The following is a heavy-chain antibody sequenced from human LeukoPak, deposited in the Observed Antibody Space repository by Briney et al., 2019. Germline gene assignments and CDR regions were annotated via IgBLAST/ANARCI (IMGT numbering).Heavy chain of an antibody. CDR3: ASLHYYGSGSYYPNRYYFDY. J-gene: IGHJ4*02. D-gene: IGHD3-10*01. V-gene: IGHV1-69*05. CDR1: GYTFTSYG. CDR2: IIPIFGTA. Sequence: SVKVSCKASGYTFTSYGISWVRQAPGQGLEWMGGIIPIFGTANYAQKFQGRVTITTDESTSTAYMELSSLRSEDMAVYYCASLHYYGSGSYYPNRYYFDYWGQGTLVTVSS.